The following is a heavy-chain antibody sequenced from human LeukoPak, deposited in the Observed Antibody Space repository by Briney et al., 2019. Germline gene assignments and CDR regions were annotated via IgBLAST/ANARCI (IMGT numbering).Heavy chain of an antibody. CDR2: VYLSGNT. CDR1: GGSISNGSYY. CDR3: ARHPNLWSGYPALDY. D-gene: IGHD3-3*01. V-gene: IGHV4-61*02. J-gene: IGHJ4*02. Sequence: PSETLSLTCIVSGGSISNGSYYWSWIRQSAGKGLGWMGRVYLSGNTNYNPSLQSRVTISVDASKNQLSLRLHSVTAADTAVYYCARHPNLWSGYPALDYWGQGTLVTVSS.